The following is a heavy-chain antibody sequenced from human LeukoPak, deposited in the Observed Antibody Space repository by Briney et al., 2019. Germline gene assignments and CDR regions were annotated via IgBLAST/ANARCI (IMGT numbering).Heavy chain of an antibody. CDR3: ARGHSYMVRGVYYYYYMDV. V-gene: IGHV1-46*01. CDR1: GYTFTSYY. Sequence: ASVKVSCKASGYTFTSYYMHWVRQAPGQGLEWMGIINPSGGSTSYAQKFQGRVTITADKSTSTAYMELSSLRSEDTAVYYCARGHSYMVRGVYYYYYMDVWGKGTTVTVSS. CDR2: INPSGGST. J-gene: IGHJ6*03. D-gene: IGHD3-10*01.